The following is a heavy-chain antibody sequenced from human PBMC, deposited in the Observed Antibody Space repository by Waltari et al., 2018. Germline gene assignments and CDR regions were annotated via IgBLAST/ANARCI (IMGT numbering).Heavy chain of an antibody. CDR1: GGSVSSLY. CDR2: IYDSGST. V-gene: IGHV4-59*02. D-gene: IGHD5-12*01. Sequence: QVQLQESGPGLVRPSDTLSLTCTVYGGSVSSLYWGWFRQPPGKGREWIGHIYDSGSTNLHPSLKNRVSISADTLKNQFSLTLYSVTAADTAVYYCAREGGNSVYADFRYFDYWGQGILVTASS. J-gene: IGHJ4*02. CDR3: AREGGNSVYADFRYFDY.